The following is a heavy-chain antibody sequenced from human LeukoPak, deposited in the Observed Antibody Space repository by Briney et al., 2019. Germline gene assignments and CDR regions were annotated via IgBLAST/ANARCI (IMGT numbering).Heavy chain of an antibody. CDR3: ARDQRIQLWSYYYDSSGYSRWFDP. CDR2: IYHSGST. V-gene: IGHV4-4*02. J-gene: IGHJ5*02. Sequence: SGTLSLTCAVSGGSISSSNWWSWVHQPPGKGLEWIGEIYHSGSTNYNPSLKSRVTISVDKSKNQFSLKLSSVTAADTAVYYCARDQRIQLWSYYYDSSGYSRWFDPWGQGTLVTVSS. CDR1: GGSISSSNW. D-gene: IGHD3-22*01.